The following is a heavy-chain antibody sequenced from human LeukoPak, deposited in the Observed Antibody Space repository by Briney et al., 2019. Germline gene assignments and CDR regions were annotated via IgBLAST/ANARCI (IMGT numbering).Heavy chain of an antibody. Sequence: PSETLSLTCTVSGGSISSYYWSWIRQPAGKGLEWIGRIYTSGSTNYNPSLKSRVTISVDTSKNQFSLKLSSVTAADTAVYYCARGRYYYGSGGYYYMDVWGKGTTVTVSS. CDR2: IYTSGST. V-gene: IGHV4-4*07. D-gene: IGHD3-10*01. J-gene: IGHJ6*03. CDR1: GGSISSYY. CDR3: ARGRYYYGSGGYYYMDV.